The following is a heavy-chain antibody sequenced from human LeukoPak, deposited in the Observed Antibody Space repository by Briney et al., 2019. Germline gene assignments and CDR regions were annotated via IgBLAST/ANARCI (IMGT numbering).Heavy chain of an antibody. CDR2: INPNNGDT. J-gene: IGHJ4*02. CDR3: VREITRATTYFDS. Sequence: ASVKVSCEASGYTFTGYYIHWVRQAPGQGLEWMGRINPNNGDTNYAQKFPGRVTLTRDTSIGTAYMELSSLRSDDTAMYYCVREITRATTYFDSWGQGTLVTVSS. D-gene: IGHD1-26*01. V-gene: IGHV1-2*06. CDR1: GYTFTGYY.